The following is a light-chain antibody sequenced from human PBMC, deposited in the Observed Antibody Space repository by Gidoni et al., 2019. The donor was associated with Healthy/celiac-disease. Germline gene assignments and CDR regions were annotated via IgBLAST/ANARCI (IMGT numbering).Light chain of an antibody. CDR2: GNS. CDR1: SSNIGAGYD. J-gene: IGLJ3*02. CDR3: QSYDSSLSGSV. Sequence: QSVLTPPPSVSVAPGPSVTISCTGSSSNIGAGYDVHWYQQLPGTAPKRLIYGNSNRPSGVPDRFSGSKSGTSASLAITGLQAEDEADYYCQSYDSSLSGSVFGGGTKLTVL. V-gene: IGLV1-40*01.